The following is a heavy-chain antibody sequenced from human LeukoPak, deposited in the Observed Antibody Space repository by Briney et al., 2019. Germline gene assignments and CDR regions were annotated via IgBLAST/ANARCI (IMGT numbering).Heavy chain of an antibody. CDR1: GGSISSYY. J-gene: IGHJ4*02. CDR2: IYYRGST. CDR3: ARDSMVRGVPFDY. D-gene: IGHD3-10*01. V-gene: IGHV4-59*01. Sequence: SETLSLTCIVSGGSISSYYWSWIRQPPGEGVEWIGNIYYRGSTNYNPSLNSRVIMSVDTTNNQFSLRLSSVTAADTAMYYCARDSMVRGVPFDYWGQGTLVTVSS.